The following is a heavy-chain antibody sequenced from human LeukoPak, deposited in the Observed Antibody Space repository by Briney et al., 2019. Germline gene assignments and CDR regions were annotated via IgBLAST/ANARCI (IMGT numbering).Heavy chain of an antibody. CDR3: TSPVLLWFGELSLQDANYYYYGMDV. CDR1: GFTFSGSA. V-gene: IGHV3-73*01. J-gene: IGHJ6*04. CDR2: IRSKANSYAT. Sequence: GGSLTLSCAASGFTFSGSAMHWVRQASGKGLEWVGRIRSKANSYATAYAASVKGRFTISRDDSKNTAYLQMNSLKTEDTAVYYCTSPVLLWFGELSLQDANYYYYGMDVWGKGTTVTVSS. D-gene: IGHD3-10*01.